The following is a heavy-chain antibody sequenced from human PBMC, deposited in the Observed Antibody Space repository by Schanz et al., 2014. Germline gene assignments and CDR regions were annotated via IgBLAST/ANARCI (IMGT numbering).Heavy chain of an antibody. CDR3: AKDSTHIDIVLVPTAIDY. D-gene: IGHD2-2*01. Sequence: QVQLVESGGGVVQPGRSLRLSCAAYGFTLSSYAMHWVRQAPGKGLEWVSYICSSGNTIYYADSVKGRFTISRDNSKNTLYLHMNTLRSEDTAVYYCAKDSTHIDIVLVPTAIDYWGQGTLVTVSS. CDR2: ICSSGNTI. V-gene: IGHV3-NL1*01. J-gene: IGHJ4*02. CDR1: GFTLSSYA.